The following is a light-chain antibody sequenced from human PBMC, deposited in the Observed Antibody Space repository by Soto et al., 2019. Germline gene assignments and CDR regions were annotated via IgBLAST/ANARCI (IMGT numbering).Light chain of an antibody. CDR2: FAS. CDR3: QQRSNWPRT. J-gene: IGKJ1*01. V-gene: IGKV1-12*01. CDR1: QGIGDR. Sequence: DIQTTQSPSSVSASVGDRVTLTCRASQGIGDRLAWYQQKPGKVPQLLIYFASTLGSGVPSRFSGSGSGTDFTLTISSLEPEDFAVYYCQQRSNWPRTFGQGTKVDI.